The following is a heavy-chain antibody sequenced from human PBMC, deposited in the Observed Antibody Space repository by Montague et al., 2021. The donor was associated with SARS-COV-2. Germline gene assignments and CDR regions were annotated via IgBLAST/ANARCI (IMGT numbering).Heavy chain of an antibody. D-gene: IGHD3-10*01. CDR3: ARTYYYGSVVWFDP. CDR1: GGSISSYY. CDR2: IYYSGST. Sequence: SETLFLTCTVSGGSISSYYWSWIRQPPGKGLEWIGYIYYSGSTNYNPSLKSRVTISVDTSKNQFSLKLSSVTAADTAVYYCARTYYYGSVVWFDPWGQGTLVTVSS. J-gene: IGHJ5*02. V-gene: IGHV4-59*08.